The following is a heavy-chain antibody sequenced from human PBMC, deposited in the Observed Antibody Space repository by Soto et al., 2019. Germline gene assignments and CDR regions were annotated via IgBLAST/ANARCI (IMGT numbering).Heavy chain of an antibody. Sequence: ASVKVSCKASGYTFTSYAMHWVRQAPGQTLEWMGWINAGNGNQKYSQKFQGRVTITRDTSASTAYMELSSLRSEDTAVYDGARDRTMVRGVIKVPLGYWGQGTLVTVSS. V-gene: IGHV1-3*01. D-gene: IGHD3-10*01. J-gene: IGHJ4*02. CDR2: INAGNGNQ. CDR3: ARDRTMVRGVIKVPLGY. CDR1: GYTFTSYA.